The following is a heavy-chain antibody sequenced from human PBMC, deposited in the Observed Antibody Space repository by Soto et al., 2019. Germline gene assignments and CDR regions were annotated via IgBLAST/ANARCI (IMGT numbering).Heavy chain of an antibody. CDR2: SRAKSNGYTT. CDR3: VGESFYRLDY. V-gene: IGHV3-72*01. D-gene: IGHD3-16*01. CDR1: GFTFSDFH. J-gene: IGHJ4*02. Sequence: EVQLVESGGGLVQPGGSLRLSCAASGFTFSDFHMNWVRQAPGKGLDWVGRSRAKSNGYTTEYAASVKGRFTVSRDDSKNTLFLQMNSLNIGDAAVYYCVGESFYRLDYWGQGSLVTVSS.